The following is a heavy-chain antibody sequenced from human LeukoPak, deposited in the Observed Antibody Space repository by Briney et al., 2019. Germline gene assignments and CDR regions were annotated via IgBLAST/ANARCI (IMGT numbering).Heavy chain of an antibody. CDR2: ISWNSGSI. CDR1: GFTFDDYA. V-gene: IGHV3-9*01. D-gene: IGHD6-19*01. Sequence: GGSLRLSCAASGFTFDDYAMHWVRQAPGKGLEWVSGISWNSGSIGYADYVKGRFTISRDNAKNSLYLQMNSLIAEDTALYYCAKAMYSSGWYVDYWGQGTLVTVSS. CDR3: AKAMYSSGWYVDY. J-gene: IGHJ4*02.